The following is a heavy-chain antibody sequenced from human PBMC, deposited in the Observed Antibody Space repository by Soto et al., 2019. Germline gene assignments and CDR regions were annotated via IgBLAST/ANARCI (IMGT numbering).Heavy chain of an antibody. CDR2: ISSSSSTI. Sequence: GGSLRLSCAASGFTFSSYSMNWVRQAPGKGLEWVSYISSSSSTIYYADSVKGRFTISRDNAKNSLYLQMNSLRDEDTAVYHCAREQNYDFWSGYYSDNYYYGMDVWGQGTTVTVSS. CDR1: GFTFSSYS. J-gene: IGHJ6*02. CDR3: AREQNYDFWSGYYSDNYYYGMDV. V-gene: IGHV3-48*02. D-gene: IGHD3-3*01.